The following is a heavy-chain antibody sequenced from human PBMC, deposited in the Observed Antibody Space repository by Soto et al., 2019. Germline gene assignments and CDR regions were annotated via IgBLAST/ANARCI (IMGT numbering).Heavy chain of an antibody. CDR3: ARDEVRAARPGWFDP. J-gene: IGHJ5*02. D-gene: IGHD6-6*01. Sequence: PSETLSLTCAVSGYSISSGYYWGWIRQPPGKGLEWIGSIYHSGSTYYNPSLKSRVTISVDTSKNQFSLKLSSVTAADTAVYYCARDEVRAARPGWFDPWGQGTLVTVSS. CDR2: IYHSGST. CDR1: GYSISSGYY. V-gene: IGHV4-38-2*02.